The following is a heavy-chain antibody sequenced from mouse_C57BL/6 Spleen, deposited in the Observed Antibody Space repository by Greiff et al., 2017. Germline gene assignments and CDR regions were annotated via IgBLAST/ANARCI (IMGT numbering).Heavy chain of an antibody. Sequence: EVQRVESGGGLVKPGGSLKLSCAASGFTFSSYTMSWVRQTPEKRLEWVATISGGGGNTYYPDSVKGRFTISRDNAKNTLYLQMSSLRSEDTALYYCARQGAYAMDYWGQGTSVTVSS. J-gene: IGHJ4*01. CDR1: GFTFSSYT. CDR2: ISGGGGNT. V-gene: IGHV5-9*01. CDR3: ARQGAYAMDY.